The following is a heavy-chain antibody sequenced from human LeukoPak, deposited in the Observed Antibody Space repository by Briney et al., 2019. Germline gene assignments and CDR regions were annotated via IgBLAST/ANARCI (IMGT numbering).Heavy chain of an antibody. J-gene: IGHJ3*02. CDR1: GYTFTGYY. V-gene: IGHV1-2*02. CDR2: INPNSGGT. Sequence: ASVKVSCKASGYTFTGYYMHWVRQAPGQGLEWMGWINPNSGGTSYAQKFQGRVTMTRDTSISTAYMELSRLRSDDTAVYYCAREEGITMIDLDIWGQGTMVTVSS. D-gene: IGHD3-22*01. CDR3: AREEGITMIDLDI.